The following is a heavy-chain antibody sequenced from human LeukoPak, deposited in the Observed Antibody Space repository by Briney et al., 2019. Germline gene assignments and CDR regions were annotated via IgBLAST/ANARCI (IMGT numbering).Heavy chain of an antibody. CDR3: AKESDYSHAFDI. J-gene: IGHJ3*02. CDR1: GFTFSSYG. D-gene: IGHD4-11*01. CDR2: ISYDGSNK. V-gene: IGHV3-30*18. Sequence: GGSLRLSCAASGFTFSSYGMHWVRQAPGKGLEWVAVISYDGSNKYYADSVKGRFTISRDNSKNTLYLQMNSLRAEDTAVYYCAKESDYSHAFDIWGQGTMVTVSS.